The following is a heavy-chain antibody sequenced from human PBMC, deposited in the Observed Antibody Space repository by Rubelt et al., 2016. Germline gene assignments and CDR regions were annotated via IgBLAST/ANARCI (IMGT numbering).Heavy chain of an antibody. CDR1: GGSISSYY. D-gene: IGHD3-22*01. J-gene: IGHJ4*02. Sequence: QVRLQESGPGLVKPSETLSLTCTVSGGSISSYYWSWIRQPPGKGLEWIGYIYYSGSTNYNPSLKSRVTISVDTSKNQFSLKLSSVTAADTAVYYCARGVASSGYSVDYWGQGTLVTVSS. V-gene: IGHV4-59*12. CDR2: IYYSGST. CDR3: ARGVASSGYSVDY.